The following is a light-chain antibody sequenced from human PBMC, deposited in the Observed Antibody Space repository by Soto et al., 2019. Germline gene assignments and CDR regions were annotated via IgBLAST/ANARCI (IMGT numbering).Light chain of an antibody. Sequence: IQMTQSPSSLSASVGDRVTITCRASHNISTYLNWYQQKPGKAPKLLIYAASSLQSGVPSRFSGSGSGTDFTLTISSLQSEDFATYYCQQSYGAPYTFGQGTKLEIK. J-gene: IGKJ2*01. CDR3: QQSYGAPYT. CDR1: HNISTY. V-gene: IGKV1-39*01. CDR2: AAS.